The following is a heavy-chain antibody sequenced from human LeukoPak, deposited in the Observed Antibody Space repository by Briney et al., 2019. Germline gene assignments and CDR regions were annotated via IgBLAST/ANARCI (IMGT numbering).Heavy chain of an antibody. CDR3: ARGDSGYDFAPFDY. Sequence: ASVKVSCKASGYTFTRYGIIWVRQAPGQGLEWMGWISANNGNTNYAQKLQGRVTMTTDTSTSTAYMEPRSLRSDDTAVYYCARGDSGYDFAPFDYWGQGTLVTVSS. CDR1: GYTFTRYG. J-gene: IGHJ4*02. D-gene: IGHD5-12*01. V-gene: IGHV1-18*01. CDR2: ISANNGNT.